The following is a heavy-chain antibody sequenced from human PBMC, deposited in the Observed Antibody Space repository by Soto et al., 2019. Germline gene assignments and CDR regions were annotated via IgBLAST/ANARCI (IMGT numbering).Heavy chain of an antibody. J-gene: IGHJ6*02. CDR2: IYYSGST. V-gene: IGHV4-59*01. D-gene: IGHD6-13*01. Sequence: LSLTCTVSGGSISSYYWSWIRQPPGKGLEWIGYIYYSGSTNYNPSLKSRVTISVDTSKNQFSLKLSSVTAADTAVYYCARVQAGYYYYYGMDVWGQGTTVTVS. CDR1: GGSISSYY. CDR3: ARVQAGYYYYYGMDV.